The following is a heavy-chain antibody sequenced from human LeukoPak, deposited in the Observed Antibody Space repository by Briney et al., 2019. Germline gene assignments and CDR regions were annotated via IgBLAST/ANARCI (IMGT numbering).Heavy chain of an antibody. J-gene: IGHJ4*02. CDR2: IYYSGST. D-gene: IGHD1-26*01. CDR1: GGSISSHY. V-gene: IGHV4-59*11. Sequence: KPSETLSLTCTVSGGSISSHYWSWIRQPLGKGLEWIGYIYYSGSTNYNPSLKSRVTISVDTSKNQFSLKLSSVTAADTAVYYCARGPSGSYSDYWGQGTLVTVSS. CDR3: ARGPSGSYSDY.